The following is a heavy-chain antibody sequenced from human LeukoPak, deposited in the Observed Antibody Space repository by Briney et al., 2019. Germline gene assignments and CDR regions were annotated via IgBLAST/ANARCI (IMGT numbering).Heavy chain of an antibody. D-gene: IGHD5-18*01. Sequence: PSETLSLTCTVSSGSISNYYWSWIRQPPGKGLEWIGYMYYTGSISYNPSLKSRVTISVDTSKNQFSLKLSSVTAADTAVFYCARHVGPGYSYGFDNWGQGTLVTVSS. CDR1: SGSISNYY. CDR3: ARHVGPGYSYGFDN. V-gene: IGHV4-59*08. J-gene: IGHJ4*02. CDR2: MYYTGSI.